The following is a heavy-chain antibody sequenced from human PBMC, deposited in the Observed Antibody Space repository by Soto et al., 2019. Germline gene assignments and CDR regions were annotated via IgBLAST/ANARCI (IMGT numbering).Heavy chain of an antibody. J-gene: IGHJ4*02. CDR2: ISAYNGNT. D-gene: IGHD3-10*01. V-gene: IGHV1-18*01. CDR1: GYTFTTYG. Sequence: QVQLVQSGAEVKKPGASVKVSCKASGYTFTTYGITWVRQAPGQGLEWMGWISAYNGNTNYEKKLQGRVTMTTDTTTRTADMELGSLRSDDTAVYYCARERSYGSGSYLDDYWGQGTLVTVSS. CDR3: ARERSYGSGSYLDDY.